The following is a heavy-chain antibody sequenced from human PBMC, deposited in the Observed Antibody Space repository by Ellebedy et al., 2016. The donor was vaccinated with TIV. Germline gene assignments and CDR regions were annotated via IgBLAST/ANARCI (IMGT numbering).Heavy chain of an antibody. CDR1: GGSDSRYF. V-gene: IGHV4-4*07. CDR3: ARVHCSITTCDYYYMDV. Sequence: SETLSLTXTVSGGSDSRYFWSWIRQPAGKGLEWIGRIFTSGSFNYNPSLMSRVTMSVVTSKNQISLRLNSVTAADTAVYYCARVHCSITTCDYYYMDVWGKGTTVTVSS. J-gene: IGHJ6*03. CDR2: IFTSGSF. D-gene: IGHD1-1*01.